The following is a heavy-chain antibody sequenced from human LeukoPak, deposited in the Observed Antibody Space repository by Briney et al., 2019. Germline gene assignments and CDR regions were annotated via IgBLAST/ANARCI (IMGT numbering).Heavy chain of an antibody. CDR1: GVSISSSYSY. V-gene: IGHV4-39*01. J-gene: IGHJ4*02. CDR2: IYYTGNT. Sequence: SETLSLTCTVSGVSISSSYSYWGWIRQPPGMGLEWIGSIYYTGNTYYNPSLKSRVTISVDTSKNQFSLRLISVTAADTAVYYCAVRTVTTGLSLLLWGQGTLVTVSS. CDR3: AVRTVTTGLSLLL. D-gene: IGHD4-17*01.